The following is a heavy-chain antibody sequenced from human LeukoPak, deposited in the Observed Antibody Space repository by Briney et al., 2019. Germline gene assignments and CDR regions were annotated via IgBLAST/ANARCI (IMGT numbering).Heavy chain of an antibody. CDR2: ISGSGGST. D-gene: IGHD3-3*01. CDR3: AKDGSGVGWSGYRDY. V-gene: IGHV3-23*01. J-gene: IGHJ4*02. CDR1: GFTFSSYA. Sequence: PGGSLRLSCAASGFTFSSYAMSWVRQAPGKGLEWVSAISGSGGSTYYADSVKGRFTISRDNSKNTLYLQMNSLRAEDTAVYYCAKDGSGVGWSGYRDYWGQGTLVTVSS.